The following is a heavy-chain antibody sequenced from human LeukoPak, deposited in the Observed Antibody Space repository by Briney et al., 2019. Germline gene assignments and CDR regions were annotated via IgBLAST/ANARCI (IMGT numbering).Heavy chain of an antibody. CDR2: IYTSGST. J-gene: IGHJ5*02. D-gene: IGHD6-25*01. CDR3: ARDWEAADSNWFDP. V-gene: IGHV4-4*07. CDR1: GGSISSYY. Sequence: TSETLSLTCTVSGGSISSYYWSWIRQPAGKGLEWIGRIYTSGSTNYNPSLKSRVTMSVDTSKNQFSLKLSSVTAADTAVYYCARDWEAADSNWFDPWGQGTLVTVSS.